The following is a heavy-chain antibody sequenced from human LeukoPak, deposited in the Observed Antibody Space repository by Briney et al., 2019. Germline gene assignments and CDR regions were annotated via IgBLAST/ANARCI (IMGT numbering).Heavy chain of an antibody. D-gene: IGHD2/OR15-2a*01. J-gene: IGHJ4*02. CDR2: INHSGST. CDR1: GGSFSGYY. Sequence: SETLSLTCAVYGGSFSGYYWSWIRQPPGKGLEWIGEINHSGSTNYKPSLKSRVTISVDTSKNQFSLKLSSVTAADTAVYYCARGLSNSRRTLLGLDYWGQGTLVTVSS. CDR3: ARGLSNSRRTLLGLDY. V-gene: IGHV4-34*01.